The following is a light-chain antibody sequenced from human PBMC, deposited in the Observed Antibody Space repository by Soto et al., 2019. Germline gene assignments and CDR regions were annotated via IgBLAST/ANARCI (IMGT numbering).Light chain of an antibody. Sequence: QSVPTQPASVSGSPGQSITISCSGTSSDVGTYKYVSWYQQHPGKAPKLMIYEVSYRPSGVSNRFSGSKSGNTASLTISGLQAEDEADYYCSSYTTTNSLVFGIGTKVTVL. CDR2: EVS. CDR3: SSYTTTNSLV. V-gene: IGLV2-14*01. CDR1: SSDVGTYKY. J-gene: IGLJ1*01.